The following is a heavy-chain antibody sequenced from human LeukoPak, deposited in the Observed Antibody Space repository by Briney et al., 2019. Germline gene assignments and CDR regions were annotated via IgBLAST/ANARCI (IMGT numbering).Heavy chain of an antibody. CDR1: GYTFTSYY. Sequence: ASVKVSCKASGYTFTSYYMHWVRQVPGQGLEWMGIINPSGGSTSYAQKFQGRVTMTRDTSTSTVYMELSSLRSEDTAVYYCARSGYSYGYLDYWGQGTLVTVST. D-gene: IGHD5-18*01. CDR3: ARSGYSYGYLDY. CDR2: INPSGGST. J-gene: IGHJ4*02. V-gene: IGHV1-46*01.